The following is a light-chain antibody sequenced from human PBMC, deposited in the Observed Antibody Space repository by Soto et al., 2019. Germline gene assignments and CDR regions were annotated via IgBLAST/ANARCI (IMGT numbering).Light chain of an antibody. Sequence: QTVVTQPPSASASLGASVTLTSTLSSGYSNYKVDWYQQRPGKGPRFVMRVGAGGIVGSKGDGIPDRFSVLGSGLNRYLTIKNIQEEDESDFHCGADHGSGSNFVWVFGGGTKLTVL. CDR1: SGYSNYK. CDR3: GADHGSGSNFVWV. V-gene: IGLV9-49*01. CDR2: VGAGGIVG. J-gene: IGLJ3*02.